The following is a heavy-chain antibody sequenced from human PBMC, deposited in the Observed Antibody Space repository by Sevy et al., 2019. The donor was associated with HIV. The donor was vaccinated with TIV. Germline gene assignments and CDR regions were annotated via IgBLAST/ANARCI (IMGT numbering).Heavy chain of an antibody. CDR2: IDPDSGAT. CDR1: GYIFTDYY. J-gene: IGHJ4*02. Sequence: ASLKVSCKTSGYIFTDYYLHWVRQAPGQGLEWMGRIDPDSGATNYAQNFQGRVTMTRDTSITTAYMEVSGLRSDDTAVYYCAKYGTTAAAHFDSWGQGTLVTVSS. V-gene: IGHV1-2*06. CDR3: AKYGTTAAAHFDS. D-gene: IGHD6-13*01.